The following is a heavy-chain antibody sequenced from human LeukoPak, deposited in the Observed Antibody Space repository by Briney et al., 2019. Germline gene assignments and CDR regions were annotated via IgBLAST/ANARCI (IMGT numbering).Heavy chain of an antibody. CDR1: GGSFSGCY. CDR3: ARVPVLRFLEWLTPPQYYYYMDV. Sequence: SETLPLTCAVYGGSFSGCYWSWIRQPPGKGLEWIGEINHSGSTNYNPSLKSRVTISVDTSKNQFSLKLSSVTAADMAVYYCARVPVLRFLEWLTPPQYYYYMDVWGKGTTVTVSS. J-gene: IGHJ6*03. CDR2: INHSGST. V-gene: IGHV4-34*01. D-gene: IGHD3-3*01.